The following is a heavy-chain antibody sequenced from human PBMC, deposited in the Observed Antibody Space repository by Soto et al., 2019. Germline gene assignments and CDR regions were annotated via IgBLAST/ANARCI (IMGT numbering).Heavy chain of an antibody. CDR3: AKDAHYYEDPPSYYFDS. J-gene: IGHJ4*02. Sequence: ASVKVSCKASGYTFTNYAMHWVRQAPGQRLEWMGWINAGNGNAKYSQKFQGRVTITRDTSASTAYMELTSLRAEDAALYYCAKDAHYYEDPPSYYFDSWGQGTPVTVSS. CDR2: INAGNGNA. D-gene: IGHD3-22*01. V-gene: IGHV1-3*01. CDR1: GYTFTNYA.